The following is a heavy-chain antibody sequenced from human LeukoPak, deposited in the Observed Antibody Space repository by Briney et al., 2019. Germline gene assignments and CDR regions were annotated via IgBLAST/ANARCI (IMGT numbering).Heavy chain of an antibody. Sequence: ASVKVSCKASGYTFTSYGISWVRQAPGQGLEWMGWISPYNGNTNYAQKLQGRVTMTTDTSTSTAYMELRSLRSDDTAVYYCARDRGPAYDSSGYYLHYFDYWGQGTLVTVSS. J-gene: IGHJ4*02. CDR3: ARDRGPAYDSSGYYLHYFDY. CDR2: ISPYNGNT. CDR1: GYTFTSYG. D-gene: IGHD3-22*01. V-gene: IGHV1-18*01.